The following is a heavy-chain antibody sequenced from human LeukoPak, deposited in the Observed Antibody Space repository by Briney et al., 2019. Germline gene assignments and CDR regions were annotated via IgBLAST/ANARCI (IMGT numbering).Heavy chain of an antibody. V-gene: IGHV3-21*01. CDR3: ARLTTTVTTPFDY. J-gene: IGHJ4*02. CDR1: GFTFSIYN. D-gene: IGHD4-17*01. Sequence: GGSLRLSCAASGFTFSIYNMNWVRQAPGKGLEWVSSISSSSSYIYYADSVKGRFTIPRDNAKNSLYLQMNSLRAEDTAVYYCARLTTTVTTPFDYWGQGTLVTVSS. CDR2: ISSSSSYI.